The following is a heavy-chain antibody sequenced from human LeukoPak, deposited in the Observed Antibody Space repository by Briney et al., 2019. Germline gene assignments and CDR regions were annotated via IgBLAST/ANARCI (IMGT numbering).Heavy chain of an antibody. D-gene: IGHD3-22*01. Sequence: ASVKVSCKASGYTFTGYYMHWVRQAPGQGLEWMGWINPNSGGTNYAQKFQGRVTMTRDTSISTAYMELSRLRSDDTAVYYCARDWYYYDSSGYYLHYYYYMDVWGKGTTVTVSS. CDR1: GYTFTGYY. J-gene: IGHJ6*03. CDR2: INPNSGGT. CDR3: ARDWYYYDSSGYYLHYYYYMDV. V-gene: IGHV1-2*02.